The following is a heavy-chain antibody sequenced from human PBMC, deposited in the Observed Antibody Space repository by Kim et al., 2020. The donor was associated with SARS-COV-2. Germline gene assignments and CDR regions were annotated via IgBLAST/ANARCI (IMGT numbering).Heavy chain of an antibody. CDR1: GFSFSSYW. Sequence: GGSLRLSCAASGFSFSSYWMHWVRQVPGKGLLWVSRINSDGSGTGYADSVKGRFTISRDNAKNTLYLQMNSLRAEDTAVYYCATARGYYDSSGYYVFDYWGRGILDAVSS. D-gene: IGHD3-22*01. J-gene: IGHJ4*02. CDR3: ATARGYYDSSGYYVFDY. V-gene: IGHV3-74*01. CDR2: INSDGSGT.